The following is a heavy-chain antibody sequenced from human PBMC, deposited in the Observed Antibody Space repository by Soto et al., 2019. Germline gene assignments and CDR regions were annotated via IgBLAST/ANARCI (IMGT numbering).Heavy chain of an antibody. CDR1: GFTFSSYT. D-gene: IGHD2-21*01. CDR3: AKFQGEFYYSDS. V-gene: IGHV3-30*18. CDR2: ISYDGSNK. J-gene: IGHJ4*02. Sequence: LRLSCAASGFTFSSYTMHWVRQAPGKGLEWVAVISYDGSNKYYSDSVEGRFTISRDNSNNTLFLHMDSLRTEDTAIYHCAKFQGEFYYSDSWGQGALVTVSS.